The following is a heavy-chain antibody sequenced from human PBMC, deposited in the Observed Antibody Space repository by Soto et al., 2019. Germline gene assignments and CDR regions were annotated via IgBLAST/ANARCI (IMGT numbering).Heavy chain of an antibody. CDR1: GFSLSKGRMG. CDR2: IFPNDEK. CDR3: ARLGAPFLEWLLPLDP. J-gene: IGHJ5*02. Sequence: QVTLKESGPVLVKPTETLTLTCTVSGFSLSKGRMGVSWIRQPPGKALEWLAHIFPNDEKSYSTSLKSRLTISKDTSKSQVVLTMTNMDPVDTATYYCARLGAPFLEWLLPLDPWGQRTLVTVSS. D-gene: IGHD3-3*02. V-gene: IGHV2-26*01.